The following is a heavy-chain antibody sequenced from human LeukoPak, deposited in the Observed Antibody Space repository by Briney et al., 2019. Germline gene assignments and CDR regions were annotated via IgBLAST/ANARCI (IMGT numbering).Heavy chain of an antibody. CDR3: ARDRLGSSWPYYFDY. CDR1: SGSISSYY. CDR2: IYYSGST. V-gene: IGHV4-59*01. Sequence: SETLSLTCTVSSGSISSYYWSWIRQPPGKGLEWIGYIYYSGSTNYNPSLKSRVTISVDTSKNQFSLKLSSVTAADTAVYYCARDRLGSSWPYYFDYWGQGTLVTVSS. J-gene: IGHJ4*02. D-gene: IGHD6-13*01.